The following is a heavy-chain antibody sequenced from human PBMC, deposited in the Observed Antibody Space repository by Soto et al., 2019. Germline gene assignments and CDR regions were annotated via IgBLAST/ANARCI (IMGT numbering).Heavy chain of an antibody. CDR1: GGTFSSYA. CDR3: SIGRGTGTTFPHYYYYGMDV. D-gene: IGHD1-7*01. CDR2: IIPIFGTA. V-gene: IGHV1-69*13. J-gene: IGHJ6*02. Sequence: ASVKVSCKASGGTFSSYAISWVRQAPGQGLERKGGIIPIFGTANYAQKFQGRVTITADESTSTAYMELSSLRSEDTAVYYCSIGRGTGTTFPHYYYYGMDVWGQGTTVTVSS.